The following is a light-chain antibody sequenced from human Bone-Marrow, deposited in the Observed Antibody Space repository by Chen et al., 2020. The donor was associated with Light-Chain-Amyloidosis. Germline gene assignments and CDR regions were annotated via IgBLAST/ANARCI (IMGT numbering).Light chain of an antibody. CDR2: RDT. J-gene: IGLJ2*01. Sequence: SYELTQPPSVSVSPGQTARITCSGDDLPTKYAYWYQQKPGQAPVLVIHRDTERPSGISERFSGSSSGATATLTISGVQAEDEDDYHWESADSSGTYEVIFGGGTKRTVL. V-gene: IGLV3-25*03. CDR1: DLPTKY. CDR3: ESADSSGTYEVI.